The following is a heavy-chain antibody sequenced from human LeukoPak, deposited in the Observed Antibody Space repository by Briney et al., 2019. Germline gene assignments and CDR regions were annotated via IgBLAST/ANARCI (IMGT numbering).Heavy chain of an antibody. V-gene: IGHV4-59*01. J-gene: IGHJ3*02. CDR3: AREYYYDSSGYGSRAFDI. D-gene: IGHD3-22*01. Sequence: SETLSLTCTVSGGSISSYYWSWIRQPPGKGLEWNGYIYYSGSTNYNPSLKSRVTISVDTSKNQFSLKLSSVTAADTAVYYCAREYYYDSSGYGSRAFDIWGQGTMVTVSS. CDR1: GGSISSYY. CDR2: IYYSGST.